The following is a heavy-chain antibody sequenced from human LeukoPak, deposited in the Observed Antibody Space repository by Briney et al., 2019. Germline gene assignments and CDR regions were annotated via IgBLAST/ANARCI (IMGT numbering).Heavy chain of an antibody. CDR3: ARGKSRARNNSFDP. J-gene: IGHJ5*02. Sequence: ASVKVSCKASGYTFTSYDSNWVRQATGQGLEWMGWMNPNTGNTGYAQQVQGRVTLTRNTSISTAYMELSSLRSEDTAVYYCARGKSRARNNSFDPWGQGTLVTVSS. V-gene: IGHV1-8*01. CDR2: MNPNTGNT. CDR1: GYTFTSYD.